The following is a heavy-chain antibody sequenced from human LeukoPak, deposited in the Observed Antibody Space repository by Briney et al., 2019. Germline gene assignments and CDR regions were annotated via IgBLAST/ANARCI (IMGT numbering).Heavy chain of an antibody. D-gene: IGHD1-26*01. Sequence: GGSLRLSCAASGITVSDNYMTWVRQAPGKGLEWVSLIYSGGSTYYADSEKGRFTISRDNSKNTLYLQMDSLRAEDTAVYYCARARIVGAKNGFDYWGQGTLVTVSS. J-gene: IGHJ4*02. CDR1: GITVSDNY. CDR3: ARARIVGAKNGFDY. CDR2: IYSGGST. V-gene: IGHV3-53*05.